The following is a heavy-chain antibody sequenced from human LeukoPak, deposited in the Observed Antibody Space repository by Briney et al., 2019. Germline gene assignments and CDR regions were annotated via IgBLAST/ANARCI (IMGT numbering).Heavy chain of an antibody. Sequence: SETLSLTCTVSGGSISGYYWSRIRQPPGKGLEWIAYIYYSGSSVYNPSLKGRVTISVDTSKNQFSLKLSSVTAADTAVYYCARHRDSGDYPLDYWGQGTLVTVSS. CDR3: ARHRDSGDYPLDY. CDR2: IYYSGSS. D-gene: IGHD4-17*01. J-gene: IGHJ4*02. CDR1: GGSISGYY. V-gene: IGHV4-59*08.